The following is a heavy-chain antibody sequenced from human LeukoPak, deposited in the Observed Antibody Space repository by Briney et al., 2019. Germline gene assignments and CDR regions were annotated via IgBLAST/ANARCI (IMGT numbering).Heavy chain of an antibody. D-gene: IGHD3-10*01. V-gene: IGHV3-23*01. J-gene: IGHJ4*02. CDR3: AKWGFTYGPGYFDY. Sequence: GGSLRLSCATSGFTFTSYAMSWVRQAPGKGLEWVSTITGSGASTYYADFVRGRFTISRDNSKKTLYLQMDSLRAEDMAVYYCAKWGFTYGPGYFDYWGQGTLVTVSS. CDR1: GFTFTSYA. CDR2: ITGSGAST.